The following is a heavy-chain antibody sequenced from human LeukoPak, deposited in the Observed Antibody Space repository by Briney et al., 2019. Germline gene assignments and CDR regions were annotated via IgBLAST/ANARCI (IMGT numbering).Heavy chain of an antibody. V-gene: IGHV3-30*03. CDR3: ARDFPDYYDFWSGYPPPYYYYYMDV. CDR1: GFTFSSYG. J-gene: IGHJ6*03. CDR2: ISYDGSNK. D-gene: IGHD3-3*01. Sequence: GRSLRLSCAASGFTFSSYGMHWVRQAPGKGLEWVAVISYDGSNKYYADSVKGRFTISRDNSKNTLYLQMHSLRAEDTAVYYCARDFPDYYDFWSGYPPPYYYYYMDVWGKGTTVTVSS.